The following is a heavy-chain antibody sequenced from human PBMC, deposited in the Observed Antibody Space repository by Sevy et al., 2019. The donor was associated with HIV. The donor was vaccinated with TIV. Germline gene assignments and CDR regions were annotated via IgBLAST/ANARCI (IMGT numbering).Heavy chain of an antibody. Sequence: GGSLRLSCAGSGFTFSNHAMHWVRQAPGKGLEWVAFISYDGSNKYYADSVKSRFTISRDNSKNTLYLQVNGLRAEDTAVYYCARAWDDGFDYWGQGTLVTVSS. J-gene: IGHJ4*02. V-gene: IGHV3-30-3*01. CDR3: ARAWDDGFDY. D-gene: IGHD1-1*01. CDR2: ISYDGSNK. CDR1: GFTFSNHA.